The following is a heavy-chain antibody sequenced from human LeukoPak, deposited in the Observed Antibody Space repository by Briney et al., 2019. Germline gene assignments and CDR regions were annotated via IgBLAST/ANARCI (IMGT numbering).Heavy chain of an antibody. V-gene: IGHV4-30-2*01. CDR1: GGSFSSDVYS. J-gene: IGHJ4*02. CDR3: ARGALGGSPTFDY. Sequence: PSETLSLTCAVSGGSFSSDVYSWNWIRQPPGNGLEWIGYIYHSGTTYYNPSLKSRVTISVARSKNQFSRNLSSVTAADTAVYYCARGALGGSPTFDYWGQGTLVTVSS. D-gene: IGHD2-15*01. CDR2: IYHSGTT.